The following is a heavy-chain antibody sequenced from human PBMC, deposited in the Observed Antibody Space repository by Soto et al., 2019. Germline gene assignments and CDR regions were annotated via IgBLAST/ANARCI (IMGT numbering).Heavy chain of an antibody. D-gene: IGHD2-15*01. J-gene: IGHJ5*02. V-gene: IGHV3-30*03. CDR2: IANNGNKK. Sequence: QVHLVESGGGVVQPGKSLRLSCGASGFNFTNYGMQWVRQAPGKGLEWVAIIANNGNKKFYSDSVKGRFTVSRDNSENTLFLQMNSLRPEDTAVYYCATTTVVAAAGFDPWGHGTGVIVSS. CDR3: ATTTVVAAAGFDP. CDR1: GFNFTNYG.